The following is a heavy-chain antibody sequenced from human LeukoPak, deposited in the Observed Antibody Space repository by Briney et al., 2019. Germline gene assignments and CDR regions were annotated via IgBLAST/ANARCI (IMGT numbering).Heavy chain of an antibody. CDR2: IIPIFGTA. D-gene: IGHD2-15*01. V-gene: IGHV1-69*06. Sequence: SVKVSCKASGGTFSSYAISWERQAPGQGLEWMGGIIPIFGTANYAQKFQGRVTITADKSTSTAYMELSSLRSEDTAVYYCARGGGTYYYMDVWGKGTTVTVSS. CDR3: ARGGGTYYYMDV. CDR1: GGTFSSYA. J-gene: IGHJ6*03.